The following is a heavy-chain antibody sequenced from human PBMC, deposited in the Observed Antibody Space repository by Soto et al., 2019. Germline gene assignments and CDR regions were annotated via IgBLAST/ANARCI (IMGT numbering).Heavy chain of an antibody. CDR3: TGDSSSSPYYYGMDV. D-gene: IGHD6-6*01. Sequence: EVQLVESGGGLIQPGGSLRLSCAASGFTVSSNYMSWVRQAPGKGLEWVSVIYSGGGTYYADSVKGRFTISRDNSKNTLYLQMNSRRAEETAVYYCTGDSSSSPYYYGMDVWGQGTTVSVSS. V-gene: IGHV3-53*01. CDR2: IYSGGGT. J-gene: IGHJ6*02. CDR1: GFTVSSNY.